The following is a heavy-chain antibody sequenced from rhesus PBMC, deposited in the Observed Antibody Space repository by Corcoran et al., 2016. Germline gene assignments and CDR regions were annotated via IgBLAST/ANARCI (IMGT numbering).Heavy chain of an antibody. CDR2: IQGGGGTT. V-gene: IGHV3S42*01. Sequence: EVQLVESGGGLAKPGGSMRLSCAASGLTSRSYWMNWVRQTPGKWLEWLASIQGGGGTTYYADSVTGRFTISRDNSKNTLSRQMNSLRAEDTAVYDCANADSWGQGVVVTVSS. CDR3: ANADS. CDR1: GLTSRSYW. J-gene: IGHJ6*01.